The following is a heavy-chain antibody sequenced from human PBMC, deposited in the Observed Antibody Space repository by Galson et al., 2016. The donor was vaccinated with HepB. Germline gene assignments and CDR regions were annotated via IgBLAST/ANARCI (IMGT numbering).Heavy chain of an antibody. J-gene: IGHJ3*02. CDR2: ISGTDGRT. V-gene: IGHV3-23*01. Sequence: SLRLSCAASGFTFINYAMSWVRQAPGKGLEWVSGISGTDGRTLYADSVKGRFTISRDNSKNTLYLQMNSLRADDTAVYYCARGRTTSCNSAFDIWGQGTMVTVSS. CDR3: ARGRTTSCNSAFDI. D-gene: IGHD2-2*02. CDR1: GFTFINYA.